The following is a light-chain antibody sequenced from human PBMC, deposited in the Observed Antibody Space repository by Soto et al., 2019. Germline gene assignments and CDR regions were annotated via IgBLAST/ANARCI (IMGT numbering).Light chain of an antibody. J-gene: IGKJ1*01. V-gene: IGKV1-27*01. Sequence: IQLTQSPSSLSASVGDRVTITCRASQGISSALAWYQQKPGKAPKLLISAASTLQTGVPSRFSGGGSGTDFTLTISSLQPEDVATYYCQKYNSAPWTFGQGTKVDIK. CDR3: QKYNSAPWT. CDR1: QGISSA. CDR2: AAS.